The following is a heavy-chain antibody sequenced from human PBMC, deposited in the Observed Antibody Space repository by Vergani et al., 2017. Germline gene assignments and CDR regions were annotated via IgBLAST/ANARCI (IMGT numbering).Heavy chain of an antibody. J-gene: IGHJ4*02. D-gene: IGHD5-18*01. CDR1: GFTFSSYG. CDR3: ATQIRGYSYGIDY. CDR2: ISYDGSNK. Sequence: VQLVESGGGLVKPGGSLRLSCAASGFTFSSYGMHWVRQAPGKGLEWVAVISYDGSNKYYADSVKGRFTISRDNSKNTLYLQMNSLRAEDTAVYYCATQIRGYSYGIDYWGQGTLVTVSS. V-gene: IGHV3-30*03.